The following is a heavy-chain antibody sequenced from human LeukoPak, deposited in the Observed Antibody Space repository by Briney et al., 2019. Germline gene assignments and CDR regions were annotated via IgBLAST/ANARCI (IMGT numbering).Heavy chain of an antibody. D-gene: IGHD3-22*01. V-gene: IGHV4-39*06. Sequence: PSETLSLTCTVSDGSISGTNYYWAWFRQPPGKGPEWIGNIHHRGTVYYNPSLKSRVTISVDTSTTQFPLNLMSVTAADTAVYFCARVTQYDTSAYSRNYYYVDVWGKGTTVTVSS. J-gene: IGHJ6*03. CDR3: ARVTQYDTSAYSRNYYYVDV. CDR2: IHHRGTV. CDR1: DGSISGTNYY.